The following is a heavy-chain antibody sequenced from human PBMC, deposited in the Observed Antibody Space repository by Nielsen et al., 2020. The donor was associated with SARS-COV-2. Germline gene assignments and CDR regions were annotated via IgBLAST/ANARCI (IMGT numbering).Heavy chain of an antibody. Sequence: GGSLRLSCAASGFTFSSYAMHWVRQAPGKGLEWVAVISYDGSNKYYADSVKGRFTISRDNSKNTLYLQMSSLRAEDTAVYYCARAHLPIAVAGFFDYWGQGTLVTVSS. V-gene: IGHV3-30-3*01. CDR2: ISYDGSNK. CDR3: ARAHLPIAVAGFFDY. J-gene: IGHJ4*02. CDR1: GFTFSSYA. D-gene: IGHD6-19*01.